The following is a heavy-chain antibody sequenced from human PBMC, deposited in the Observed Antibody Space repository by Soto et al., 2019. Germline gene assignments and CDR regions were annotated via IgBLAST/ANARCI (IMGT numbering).Heavy chain of an antibody. Sequence: QVQLQESGPGLVKPSGTLSLTCAVSGGSISSSNWWSWVRQPPGKGLEWIGEIYHSGITNYNPSPTSRATLGVVESPTQSVLTLRSVTSAYPAVYYCVSLYVWSSYRHSPDFDYWGHGTLVTVSS. CDR2: IYHSGIT. V-gene: IGHV4-4*02. CDR1: GGSISSSNW. CDR3: VSLYVWSSYRHSPDFDY. D-gene: IGHD3-16*01. J-gene: IGHJ4*01.